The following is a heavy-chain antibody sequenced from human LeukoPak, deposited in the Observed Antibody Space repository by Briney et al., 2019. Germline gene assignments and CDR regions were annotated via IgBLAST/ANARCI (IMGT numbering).Heavy chain of an antibody. Sequence: GGSLRLSCAASGFIFSNFDMHWVRQVTGKGLEWVSGITTAGDTYSAGSVKGRFTISRENAKNSLHLQMNSLTAGDTAVYYCARDRGYSNGWYDCWGQGTLVSASS. CDR2: ITTAGDT. CDR3: ARDRGYSNGWYDC. J-gene: IGHJ5*01. D-gene: IGHD5-18*01. V-gene: IGHV3-13*04. CDR1: GFIFSNFD.